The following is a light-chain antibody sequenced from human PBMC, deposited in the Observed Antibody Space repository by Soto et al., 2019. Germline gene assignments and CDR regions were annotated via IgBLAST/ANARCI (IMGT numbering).Light chain of an antibody. CDR1: SSNIGSNI. CDR2: TNN. J-gene: IGLJ3*02. Sequence: QSVLTQPPSASGTPGQRVTISCSGSSSNIGSNIVNWYQHLPGTAPKLLIYTNNQRPSGVPDRFSDSKSGTSASLAISGLQFEDEADYYCASWDGSLQTWVFGGGTKVTVL. CDR3: ASWDGSLQTWV. V-gene: IGLV1-44*01.